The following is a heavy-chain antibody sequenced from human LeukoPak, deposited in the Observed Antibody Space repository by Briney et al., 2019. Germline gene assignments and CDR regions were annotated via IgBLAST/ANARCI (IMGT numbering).Heavy chain of an antibody. J-gene: IGHJ4*02. CDR2: IYSSGNT. Sequence: PGGSVRLSCAASGFTVSNNYMNWVRQAPGKGLQWVSIIYSSGNTYYADSVEGRFTISRDNPKNMVYLQMNSLRAEDTAVYYCARGLTNIAVGDYWGQGTLVTVSS. CDR3: ARGLTNIAVGDY. CDR1: GFTVSNNY. D-gene: IGHD6-19*01. V-gene: IGHV3-53*01.